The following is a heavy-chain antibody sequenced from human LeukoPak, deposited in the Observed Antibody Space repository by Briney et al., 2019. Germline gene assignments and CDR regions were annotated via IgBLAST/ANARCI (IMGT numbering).Heavy chain of an antibody. CDR3: ARYRGSYDLSTPRL. Sequence: PGGSLRLSCAASGFTFANYWMSWVRQAPGRGLEWVANIKEDGSDKYYVDSVKDRFAISRDNAKNSLFLQMNSLGVEDTAVYFCARYRGSYDLSTPRLWGQGTSVTVTS. CDR1: GFTFANYW. V-gene: IGHV3-7*01. J-gene: IGHJ4*02. CDR2: IKEDGSDK. D-gene: IGHD3-16*01.